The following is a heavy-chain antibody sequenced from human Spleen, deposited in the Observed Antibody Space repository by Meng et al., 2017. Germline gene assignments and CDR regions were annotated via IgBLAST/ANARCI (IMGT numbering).Heavy chain of an antibody. CDR3: ARCGGYTVYYDMDV. CDR2: FSASGGST. Sequence: GGSLRLSCAASGFTFSSYAMNWVCQAPGKGLEWVSGFSASGGSTYYADSVKGRFTISRDSSKNTLYLQMNSLRAEDTAVYYCARCGGYTVYYDMDVWGQGTTVTVSS. J-gene: IGHJ6*02. CDR1: GFTFSSYA. D-gene: IGHD2-2*02. V-gene: IGHV3-23*01.